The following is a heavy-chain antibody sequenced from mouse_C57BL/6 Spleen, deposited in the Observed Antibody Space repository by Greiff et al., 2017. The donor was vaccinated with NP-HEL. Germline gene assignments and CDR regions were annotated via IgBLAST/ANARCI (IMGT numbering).Heavy chain of an antibody. CDR1: GYTFTSYW. CDR2: IDPSDSYT. CDR3: ARRGADGYYFAY. V-gene: IGHV1-50*01. Sequence: QVQLKQPGAELVKPGASVKLSCKASGYTFTSYWMQWVQQRPGQGLEWIGEIDPSDSYTNYNQKFKGKATLTVDTSSSTAYMQLSSLTSEDSAVYYCARRGADGYYFAYWGQGTLVTVSA. D-gene: IGHD2-3*01. J-gene: IGHJ3*01.